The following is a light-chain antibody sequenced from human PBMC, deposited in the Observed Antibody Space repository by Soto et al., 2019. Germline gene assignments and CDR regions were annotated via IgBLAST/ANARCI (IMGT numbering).Light chain of an antibody. Sequence: EIVLTQSPGTLSLSPCERATLSCRASQSVSNNYLAWYQQKPGQAPRLLIYGASNRATGIPDRFSGSGSGTEFTLTINSLEPEDSAVYYCQQYGRSPPFGQGTRLEIK. CDR2: GAS. V-gene: IGKV3-20*01. CDR3: QQYGRSPP. J-gene: IGKJ5*01. CDR1: QSVSNNY.